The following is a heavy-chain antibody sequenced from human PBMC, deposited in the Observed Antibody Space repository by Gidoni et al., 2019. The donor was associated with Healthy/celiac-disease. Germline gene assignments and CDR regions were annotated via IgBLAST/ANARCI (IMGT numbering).Heavy chain of an antibody. V-gene: IGHV3-30-3*01. CDR2: ISYDGSNK. D-gene: IGHD5-18*01. Sequence: GLEWVAVISYDGSNKYYADSVKDGFTISRDNSKNTLYLQMNSLRAEDTAVYYCASVLDTAMENDDCYYYAMDVWGQGTTVTVSS. J-gene: IGHJ6*02. CDR3: ASVLDTAMENDDCYYYAMDV.